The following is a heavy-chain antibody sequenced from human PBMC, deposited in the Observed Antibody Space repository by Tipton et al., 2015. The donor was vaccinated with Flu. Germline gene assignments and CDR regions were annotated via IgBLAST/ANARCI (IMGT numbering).Heavy chain of an antibody. CDR3: ARLSYYDVDLKNFYFDY. D-gene: IGHD3-10*02. CDR2: IYYSGRT. J-gene: IGHJ4*02. V-gene: IGHV4-59*05. CDR1: GDSISSYY. Sequence: TLSLTCTVSGDSISSYYWTWIRQPPGKGLEWIASIYYSGRTYYNPSLKSRVTISVDTSKSQFSLMLRSVTAADTAVYYCARLSYYDVDLKNFYFDYWGQGAQVTVSS.